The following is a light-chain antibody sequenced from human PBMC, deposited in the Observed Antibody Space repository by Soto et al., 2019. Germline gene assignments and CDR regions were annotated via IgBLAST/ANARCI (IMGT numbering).Light chain of an antibody. V-gene: IGLV1-44*01. CDR1: SSNIGSYT. CDR3: AAWDDSLHGMV. J-gene: IGLJ2*01. Sequence: QSVLTQPPSASGTPGQRVTISCSGSSSNIGSYTVNWYQQLPGTTPKLLIYSNIQRPSGVPDRFSGSKSGTSASLAISGLQSEDEADYYCAAWDDSLHGMVFGGGTKVTVL. CDR2: SNI.